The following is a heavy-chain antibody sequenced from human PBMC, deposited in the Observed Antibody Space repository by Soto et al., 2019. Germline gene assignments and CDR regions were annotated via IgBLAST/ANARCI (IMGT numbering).Heavy chain of an antibody. Sequence: ESGGGLIQPGESLRLSCAAFGLTISGKKYVAWVRQAPGKGLEWVSALYDVDGSFYADSVTGRFTTSSDSSKTTVYLQMNDLRPDDTAVYYCATWHEREHAFHVWGQGTTVTISS. CDR1: GLTISGKKY. CDR2: LYDVDGS. CDR3: ATWHEREHAFHV. D-gene: IGHD1-1*01. J-gene: IGHJ3*01. V-gene: IGHV3-53*01.